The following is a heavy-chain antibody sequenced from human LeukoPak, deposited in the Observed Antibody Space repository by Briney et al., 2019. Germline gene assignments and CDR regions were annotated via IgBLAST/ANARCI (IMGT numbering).Heavy chain of an antibody. J-gene: IGHJ1*01. CDR3: ARDILTGSQSRFQH. D-gene: IGHD3-9*01. V-gene: IGHV3-30*04. CDR1: GFTFSHYG. CDR2: MSYDEKK. Sequence: PGGSLRLSCAASGFTFSHYGLYWVRQAPGKGLEWVATMSYDEKKYHADSVKGRFTISRDNSKSTLYLQMNGLRAEDTAVYYCARDILTGSQSRFQHWGQGTLVTVSS.